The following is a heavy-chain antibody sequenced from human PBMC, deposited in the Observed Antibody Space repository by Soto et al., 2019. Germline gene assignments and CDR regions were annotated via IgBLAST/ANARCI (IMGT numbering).Heavy chain of an antibody. D-gene: IGHD2-2*01. CDR2: ISYDGSNK. Sequence: QVQLVESGGGVVQPGRSLRLSCAGSGFTFSRNVMHWVRQAPGKGLEWVACISYDGSNKYYADSVKGRFTISRDNSKNTLYLQMNSLRPEDTSVYYCASGYCSTTSCFYGMDVLGQGTTVTVSS. CDR1: GFTFSRNV. V-gene: IGHV3-30-3*01. J-gene: IGHJ6*02. CDR3: ASGYCSTTSCFYGMDV.